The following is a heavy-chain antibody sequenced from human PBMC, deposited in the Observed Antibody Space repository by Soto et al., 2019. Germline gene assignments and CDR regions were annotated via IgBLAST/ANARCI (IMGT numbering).Heavy chain of an antibody. CDR2: ISGSGGNT. J-gene: IGHJ4*02. Sequence: PGGSLRLSCAASGFTFSDYAMTWVRQAPGKGLEWVSGISGSGGNTYYADSVKGRFTISRDNSRNTLFLQMGSLRAEDTAVYCCAKDAFVRPPIRGFFDFWGPGTLVT. V-gene: IGHV3-23*01. CDR1: GFTFSDYA. D-gene: IGHD3-16*01. CDR3: AKDAFVRPPIRGFFDF.